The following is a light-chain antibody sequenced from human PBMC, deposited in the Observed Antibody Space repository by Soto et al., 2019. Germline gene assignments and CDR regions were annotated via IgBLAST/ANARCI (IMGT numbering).Light chain of an antibody. Sequence: QAVVTQEPSLTVSPGGTVTLTCGSSTGAVTSGHYPYWFQQKPGQAPRTLIYDTSNKHSWTPARFSGSLLGVKAALTLSGAQPEDEAEYYCLLSYSGASVVFGGGTKVTVL. CDR2: DTS. CDR3: LLSYSGASVV. CDR1: TGAVTSGHY. V-gene: IGLV7-46*01. J-gene: IGLJ2*01.